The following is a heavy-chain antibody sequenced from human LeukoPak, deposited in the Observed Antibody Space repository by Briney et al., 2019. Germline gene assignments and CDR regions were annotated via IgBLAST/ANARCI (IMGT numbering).Heavy chain of an antibody. D-gene: IGHD3-3*01. CDR1: GFTFSRYN. CDR3: ARDMRTGDFWSGYSDY. J-gene: IGHJ4*02. Sequence: GGSLRLSCAASGFTFSRYNMNWVRQAPGKGLEWVSSISSSSNYIYYADSVKGRFTISRDNAKNSLYLQMNSMRAEDTAVYYCARDMRTGDFWSGYSDYWGQGTLVTVSS. CDR2: ISSSSNYI. V-gene: IGHV3-21*01.